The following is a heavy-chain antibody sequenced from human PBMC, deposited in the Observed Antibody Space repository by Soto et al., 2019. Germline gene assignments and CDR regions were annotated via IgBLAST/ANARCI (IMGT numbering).Heavy chain of an antibody. J-gene: IGHJ5*02. CDR1: GGSISSGDYY. CDR2: IYYSGST. V-gene: IGHV4-30-4*01. Sequence: SETLSLTCTVSGGSISSGDYYWSWIRQPPGKGLEWIGYIYYSGSTYYNPSLKSRVTISVDTSKNQFSLNLSSVTAAGTAVYYCAREAASYGDYEWFDPWGQGTLVTVSS. CDR3: AREAASYGDYEWFDP. D-gene: IGHD4-17*01.